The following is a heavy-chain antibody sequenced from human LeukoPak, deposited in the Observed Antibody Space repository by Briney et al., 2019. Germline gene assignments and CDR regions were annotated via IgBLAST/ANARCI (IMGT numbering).Heavy chain of an antibody. CDR1: GGTFSSYG. J-gene: IGHJ3*02. CDR2: INPNSGDT. V-gene: IGHV1-2*02. Sequence: ASVKVSCKVSGGTFSSYGIIWVRQAPGQGLEWMGWINPNSGDTKYAQNFQDRVAMTWDTSVSTAYMELSSLTSADTAVYYCASKGAGYCHTTNCQGAFDIWGQGSMVTVSS. D-gene: IGHD2-2*01. CDR3: ASKGAGYCHTTNCQGAFDI.